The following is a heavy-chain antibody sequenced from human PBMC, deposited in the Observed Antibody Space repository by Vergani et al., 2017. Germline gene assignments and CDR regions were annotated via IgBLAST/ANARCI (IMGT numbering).Heavy chain of an antibody. CDR3: ARDLLLLDNRFDP. J-gene: IGHJ5*02. CDR1: GFTFNQYG. CDR2: TWYDGNNK. Sequence: QVQLVESGGGVVQPGRSLRLSCAASGFTFNQYGMHWVRQAPGKGLEWVAVTWYDGNNKQYADSVKGRFTISSDNSKSTMYLQMNSLRDEDTGVYYCARDLLLLDNRFDPWGQGTLVTVSS. V-gene: IGHV3-33*01. D-gene: IGHD2-21*01.